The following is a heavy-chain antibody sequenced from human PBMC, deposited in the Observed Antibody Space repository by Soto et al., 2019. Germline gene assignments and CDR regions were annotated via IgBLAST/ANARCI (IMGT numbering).Heavy chain of an antibody. CDR1: GFTFSGSA. CDR2: IRSKANNYAT. J-gene: IGHJ3*01. D-gene: IGHD2-2*02. Sequence: PGGSLRLSCAASGFTFSGSAMHWVRQASGKGLEWVGRIRSKANNYATAYAASVKGRFTISRDDSKNTAYLHMNSLKTEDTAVYYCTRLFSGPYTTWGQGTMVTV. CDR3: TRLFSGPYTT. V-gene: IGHV3-73*01.